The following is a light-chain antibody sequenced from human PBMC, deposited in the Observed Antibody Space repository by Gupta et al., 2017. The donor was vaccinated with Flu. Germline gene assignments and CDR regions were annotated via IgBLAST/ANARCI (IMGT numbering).Light chain of an antibody. Sequence: DIQMTQSPSSLSASVGDRVTITCRASQGISNYLAWYQQKPGKVPKLLIYAASTLQSGVPSRFSGGGSGTXFTLTIXSLQPEDVATYYCQKYNSAPWTFGXGTKVEIK. CDR3: QKYNSAPWT. J-gene: IGKJ1*01. CDR2: AAS. CDR1: QGISNY. V-gene: IGKV1-27*01.